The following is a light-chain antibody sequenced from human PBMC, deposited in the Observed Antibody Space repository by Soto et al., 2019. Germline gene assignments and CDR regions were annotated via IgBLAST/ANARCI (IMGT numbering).Light chain of an antibody. V-gene: IGKV3-15*01. Sequence: EMVMTQSPATLSVSPGERVTLSCRASQSVHSNLAWHQKKPGQGPSLLIYYASTRVTGVPDRFSGSGSGTEFTRTISSLQSEDFGVYSCQHYCTWPPTFGPGTKVEIK. CDR1: QSVHSN. CDR2: YAS. CDR3: QHYCTWPPT. J-gene: IGKJ3*01.